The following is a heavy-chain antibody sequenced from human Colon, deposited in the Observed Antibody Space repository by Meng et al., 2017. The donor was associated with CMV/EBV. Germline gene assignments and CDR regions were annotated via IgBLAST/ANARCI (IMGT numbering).Heavy chain of an antibody. V-gene: IGHV3-7*04. CDR2: INPDGSEK. J-gene: IGHJ4*02. CDR3: ATDTARVRGY. D-gene: IGHD4-17*01. CDR1: GFTFSTYG. Sequence: SCKASGFTFSTYGMHWVRQAPEKGLEWVANINPDGSEKYYLDSVKGRFTIFRDNAKNSLYLQVNSLRVEDTAVYYCATDTARVRGYWGQGTLVTVSS.